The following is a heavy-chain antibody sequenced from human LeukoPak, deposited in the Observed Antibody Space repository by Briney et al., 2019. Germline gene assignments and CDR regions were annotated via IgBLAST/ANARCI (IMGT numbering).Heavy chain of an antibody. CDR1: GGTFSSYA. CDR3: ARAPYYYDSSGPTGNAFDI. Sequence: ASVKVSCKASGGTFSSYAISWVRQAPGQGLEWMGRIIPILGIANYAQKFQGRVTITADKSTSTAYMELSSLRSEDMAVYYCARAPYYYDSSGPTGNAFDIWGQGTMVTVSS. CDR2: IIPILGIA. V-gene: IGHV1-69*04. J-gene: IGHJ3*02. D-gene: IGHD3-22*01.